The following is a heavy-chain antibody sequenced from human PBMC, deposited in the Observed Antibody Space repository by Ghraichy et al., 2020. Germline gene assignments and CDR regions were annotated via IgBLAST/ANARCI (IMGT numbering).Heavy chain of an antibody. D-gene: IGHD3-22*01. CDR3: ARHEPDSSGYSGLVDY. CDR2: IYYSGST. Sequence: SETLSLTCTVSGGSISSSSYYWGWIRQPPGKGLEWIGSIYYSGSTYYNPSLKSRVTISVDTSKNQFSLKLSSVTAADTAVYYCARHEPDSSGYSGLVDYWGQGTLVTVSS. J-gene: IGHJ4*02. V-gene: IGHV4-39*01. CDR1: GGSISSSSYY.